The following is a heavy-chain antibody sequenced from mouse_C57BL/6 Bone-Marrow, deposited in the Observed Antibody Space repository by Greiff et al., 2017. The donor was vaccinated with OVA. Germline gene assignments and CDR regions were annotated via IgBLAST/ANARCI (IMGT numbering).Heavy chain of an antibody. Sequence: EVKLVESGGDLVKPGGSLKLSCAASGFTFSSYGMSWVRQTPDKRLEWVATISSGGSYTYYPDSVKGRFTISRDNAKNTLYLQMSSLKSEDTAMYYCARRSPYDYGGAWFAYWGQGTLVTVSA. CDR3: ARRSPYDYGGAWFAY. J-gene: IGHJ3*01. D-gene: IGHD2-4*01. CDR1: GFTFSSYG. V-gene: IGHV5-6*02. CDR2: ISSGGSYT.